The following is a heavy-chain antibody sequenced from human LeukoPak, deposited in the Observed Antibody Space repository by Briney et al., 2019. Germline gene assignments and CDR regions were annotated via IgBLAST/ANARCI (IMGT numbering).Heavy chain of an antibody. J-gene: IGHJ4*02. D-gene: IGHD3-22*01. CDR2: IYTSGST. Sequence: PSETLSLTCTVSGGSISSGSYYWSWIRQPAGKGLEWIGRIYTSGSTNYNPSLKSRVTISVDTSKNQFSLKLSSVTAADTAVYYCASNYYDSSGYINYWGQGTLVTVSS. V-gene: IGHV4-61*02. CDR3: ASNYYDSSGYINY. CDR1: GGSISSGSYY.